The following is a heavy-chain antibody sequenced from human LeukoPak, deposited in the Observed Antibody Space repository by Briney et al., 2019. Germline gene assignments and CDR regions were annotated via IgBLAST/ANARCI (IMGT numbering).Heavy chain of an antibody. CDR3: AKGYYSQFDP. Sequence: GGSLRLSCAAPGFTFSSYAMSWVRQAPGKGLEWVSAIINSGGRTYYADSVKGRFTISRDNSKNTLYLQMTSLRAEDTAVYYCAKGYYSQFDPWGQGTLVTVSS. CDR1: GFTFSSYA. J-gene: IGHJ5*02. CDR2: IINSGGRT. D-gene: IGHD2-15*01. V-gene: IGHV3-23*01.